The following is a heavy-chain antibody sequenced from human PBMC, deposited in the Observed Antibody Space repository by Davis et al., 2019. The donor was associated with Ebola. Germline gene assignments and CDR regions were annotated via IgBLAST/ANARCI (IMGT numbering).Heavy chain of an antibody. CDR3: AREGYSSSWYPLDYYGMDV. Sequence: PSETLSLTCTVSGGSISSYYWSWIRQPPGKGLEWIGYIYYSGSTNYNPSLKSRVTISVDTSKNQFSLKLSSVTAADTAVYYCAREGYSSSWYPLDYYGMDVWGQGTTVTVSS. CDR2: IYYSGST. CDR1: GGSISSYY. D-gene: IGHD6-13*01. V-gene: IGHV4-59*01. J-gene: IGHJ6*02.